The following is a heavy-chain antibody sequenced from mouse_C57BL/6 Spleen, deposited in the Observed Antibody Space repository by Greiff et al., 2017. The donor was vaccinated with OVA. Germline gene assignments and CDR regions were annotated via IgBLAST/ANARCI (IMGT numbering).Heavy chain of an antibody. CDR1: GFNIKDYY. CDR3: TAWGGSSYGAMDY. D-gene: IGHD1-1*01. CDR2: IDPEDGDT. J-gene: IGHJ4*01. V-gene: IGHV14-1*01. Sequence: EVQLQQSGAELVRPGASVKLSCTASGFNIKDYYMHWVKQRPEQGLEWIGRIDPEDGDTEYAPKFQGKATMTADTSSNTAYLQLSSLTSEDTAVYYCTAWGGSSYGAMDYWGQGTSVTVSS.